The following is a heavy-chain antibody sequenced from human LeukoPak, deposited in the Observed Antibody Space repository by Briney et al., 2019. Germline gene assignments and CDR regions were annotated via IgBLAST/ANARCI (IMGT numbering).Heavy chain of an antibody. CDR3: AKDRGSYVVDY. D-gene: IGHD3-16*01. Sequence: GGSLRLSCAASGFTFSSYGMHWVRQAPGKGLEWVAFIRYDGSNKYYAGSVKGRFTISRDNSKNTLYLQMNSLRAEDTAVYYCAKDRGSYVVDYWGQGTLVTVSS. CDR2: IRYDGSNK. CDR1: GFTFSSYG. V-gene: IGHV3-30*02. J-gene: IGHJ4*02.